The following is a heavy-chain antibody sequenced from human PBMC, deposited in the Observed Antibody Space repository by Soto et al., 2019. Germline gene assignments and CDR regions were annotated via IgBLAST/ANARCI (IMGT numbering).Heavy chain of an antibody. CDR2: IKSKTDGGTT. D-gene: IGHD3-22*01. Sequence: GGSLRLSCAASGFTFSNAWMNWVRQAPGKGLEWVGRIKSKTDGGTTDYAAPVKGRFTISRDDSKNTLYLQMNSLKTEDTAVYYCTTGYDYYDSSGYYPGDAFDIWGQGTMVTVS. J-gene: IGHJ3*02. CDR1: GFTFSNAW. V-gene: IGHV3-15*07. CDR3: TTGYDYYDSSGYYPGDAFDI.